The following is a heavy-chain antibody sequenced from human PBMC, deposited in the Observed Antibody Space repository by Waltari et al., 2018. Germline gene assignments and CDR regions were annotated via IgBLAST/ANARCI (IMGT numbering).Heavy chain of an antibody. V-gene: IGHV4-59*01. CDR1: GGSIITYY. CDR3: ARNVASNYGMDV. Sequence: QVQLQESGPGLVKPSETLSLTCTVSGGSIITYYWSWIRPPPGKGLEWIGYIYYTGSTNYNPSLKSRVTMSVDTSKNQFSLKLSSVTAADTAVYYCARNVASNYGMDVWGQGTTVTVSS. D-gene: IGHD5-12*01. CDR2: IYYTGST. J-gene: IGHJ6*02.